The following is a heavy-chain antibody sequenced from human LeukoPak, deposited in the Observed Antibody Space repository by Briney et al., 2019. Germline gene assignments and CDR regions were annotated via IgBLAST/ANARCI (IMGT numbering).Heavy chain of an antibody. J-gene: IGHJ4*02. D-gene: IGHD1-1*01. CDR1: GFTFSSYE. V-gene: IGHV3-48*03. CDR2: ISSRTSDT. Sequence: PGGSLRLSCAASGFTFSSYEMNWVRQAPGKGLEWVSYISSRTSDTNYIDSVKGRFTISRDNAKNSLYLHMNSLRAEDTAAYYCTRVGSSGSVDYWGQGTLVTVSS. CDR3: TRVGSSGSVDY.